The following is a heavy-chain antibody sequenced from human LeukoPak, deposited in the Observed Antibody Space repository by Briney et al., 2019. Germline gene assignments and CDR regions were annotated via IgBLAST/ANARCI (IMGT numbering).Heavy chain of an antibody. CDR1: GGSISSYY. D-gene: IGHD3-3*01. CDR2: IYYSGST. CDR3: ARAHYDFYSGLRNYGLDV. V-gene: IGHV4-59*01. J-gene: IGHJ6*02. Sequence: SETLSLTCTVTGGSISSYYWSWIRQPPGKGLEWIGYIYYSGSTNYNPSLKSRVTISVDTSKNQFSLKLSSVTAADTAVYYCARAHYDFYSGLRNYGLDVWGQGTTVTVSS.